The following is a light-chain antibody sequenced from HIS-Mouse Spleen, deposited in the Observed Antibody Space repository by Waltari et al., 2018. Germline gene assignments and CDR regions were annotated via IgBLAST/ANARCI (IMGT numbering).Light chain of an antibody. Sequence: QSALTQPPSASGSPGQSVTISCTGTSSDVGGYNYVSWYQQHPGTAPKLMIFDVSKRPSGVPDRFSGSKSGHTASLTVSGLQAEDEADYYCISYAGSNNLFGGGTKLTVL. CDR1: SSDVGGYNY. V-gene: IGLV2-8*01. CDR2: DVS. CDR3: ISYAGSNNL. J-gene: IGLJ2*01.